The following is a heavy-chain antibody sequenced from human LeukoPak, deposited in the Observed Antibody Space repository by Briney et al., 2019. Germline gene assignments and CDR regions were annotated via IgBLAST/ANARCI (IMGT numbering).Heavy chain of an antibody. Sequence: GASVKVSCKASGYTFTSYCMHWVRQTPGQGLEWMGIINPSGGSTSYAQKFQGRVTMTRDTSTSTVYMELSSLRSEDTAVYYCARDSLYSSSSGTSKIDCWGQGTLVTVSS. CDR3: ARDSLYSSSSGTSKIDC. V-gene: IGHV1-46*03. CDR2: INPSGGST. J-gene: IGHJ4*02. CDR1: GYTFTSYC. D-gene: IGHD6-6*01.